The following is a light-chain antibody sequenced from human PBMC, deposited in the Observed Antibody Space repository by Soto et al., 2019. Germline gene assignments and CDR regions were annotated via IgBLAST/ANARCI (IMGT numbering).Light chain of an antibody. CDR3: QQYNSYLWT. CDR1: QTISSW. Sequence: DIQMTQSPSTLSGSVGDRVTITCRASQTISSWLAWYQQKPGKAPKLLIYKASTLKSGVPSRFSGSGSGTEFTLTISSVQPDDIATYSCQQYNSYLWTFGQGTKVDI. J-gene: IGKJ1*01. CDR2: KAS. V-gene: IGKV1-5*03.